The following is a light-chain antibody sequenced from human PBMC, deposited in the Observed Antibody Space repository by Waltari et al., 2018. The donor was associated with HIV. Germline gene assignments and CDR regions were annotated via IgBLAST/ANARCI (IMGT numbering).Light chain of an antibody. J-gene: IGKJ1*01. CDR2: KSS. CDR1: QTIDRW. Sequence: DIQMTQFPSTLSASVGDRVTIACRASQTIDRWLAWYQQKPGKAPRLLVYKSSTLQSVVPYRFSGSGSGTEFTLTISSLQPDDFATYYCQQYNSYPRTFGQGTKVEIK. V-gene: IGKV1-5*03. CDR3: QQYNSYPRT.